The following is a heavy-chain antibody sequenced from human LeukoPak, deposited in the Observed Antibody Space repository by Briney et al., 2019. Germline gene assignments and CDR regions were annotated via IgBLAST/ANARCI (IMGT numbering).Heavy chain of an antibody. CDR3: ARGVYYGMDV. J-gene: IGHJ6*04. Sequence: PGGSLRLSCAASGFTFSSYEMNWVRQAPGKGLEWVSYISSSGSTIYYADSVKGRFTISRDNAKNSLYLQMNSLRAEGTAVYYCARGVYYGMDVWGKGTTVTVSS. V-gene: IGHV3-48*03. CDR1: GFTFSSYE. CDR2: ISSSGSTI.